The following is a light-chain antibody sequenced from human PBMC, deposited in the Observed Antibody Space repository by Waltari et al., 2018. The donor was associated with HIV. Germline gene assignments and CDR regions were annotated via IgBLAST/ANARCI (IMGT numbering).Light chain of an antibody. Sequence: DIVMTQSPDSLPGSLGERATINCTSSRSILHSSDNRNYLAWYQQKPRQPPKLLISWASTRESGVPDRFSGSGSGTAFTLTITRLQAEDVAVYHCQQYFRIPPTFGGGTKVEIK. J-gene: IGKJ4*01. CDR2: WAS. CDR3: QQYFRIPPT. V-gene: IGKV4-1*01. CDR1: RSILHSSDNRNY.